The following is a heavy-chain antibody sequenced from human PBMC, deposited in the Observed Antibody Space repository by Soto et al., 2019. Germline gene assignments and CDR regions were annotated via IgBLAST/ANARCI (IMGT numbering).Heavy chain of an antibody. CDR1: GFTFSNAW. CDR3: TSWSTGGVYYYYYMDV. J-gene: IGHJ6*03. Sequence: EVQLVESGGGLVKPGGSLRLSCAASGFTFSNAWMSWVRQAPGKGLEWVGHIKSKTDGGTTDYAAPVKGRFTISRDDSKNTMYLQMNSLKTGDTAVYYCTSWSTGGVYYYYYMDVWGKGTTVTVSS. CDR2: IKSKTDGGTT. D-gene: IGHD3-3*01. V-gene: IGHV3-15*01.